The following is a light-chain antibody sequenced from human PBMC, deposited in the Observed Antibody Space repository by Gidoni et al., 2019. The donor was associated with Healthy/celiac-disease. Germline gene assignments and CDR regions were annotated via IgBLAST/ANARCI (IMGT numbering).Light chain of an antibody. CDR2: AAS. V-gene: IGKV1-8*01. Sequence: IRMTQSPSSFSASTGDRVTITCRASQGISSYLAWYQQKPGKAPKLLIYAASTLQSGVPSRFSGSGSGTDFTLTISCLQSEDFATYYCQQYYTYPPYTFGQGTKLEIK. J-gene: IGKJ2*01. CDR3: QQYYTYPPYT. CDR1: QGISSY.